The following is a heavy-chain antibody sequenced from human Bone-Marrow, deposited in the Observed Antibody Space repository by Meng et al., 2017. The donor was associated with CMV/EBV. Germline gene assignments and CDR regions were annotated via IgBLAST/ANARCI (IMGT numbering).Heavy chain of an antibody. CDR2: ISGSGGST. V-gene: IGHV3-23*01. CDR3: ARDRRVTDIEYYYYGMDV. CDR1: GFPFSIYA. Sequence: GGSLRLSCAPSGFPFSIYAMSWVRQASGKGLEWVSAISGSGGSTYYADSVKGRFTISRDNSKNTLYLQMNSLRAEDTAVYYCARDRRVTDIEYYYYGMDVWGQGTTVTVSS. D-gene: IGHD3-9*01. J-gene: IGHJ6*02.